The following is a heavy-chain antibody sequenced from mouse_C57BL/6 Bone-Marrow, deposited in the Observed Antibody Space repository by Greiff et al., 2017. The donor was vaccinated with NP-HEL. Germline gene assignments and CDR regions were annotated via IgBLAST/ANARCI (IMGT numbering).Heavy chain of an antibody. J-gene: IGHJ3*01. V-gene: IGHV5-4*03. D-gene: IGHD2-1*01. CDR1: GFTFSSYA. Sequence: EVKLMESGGGLVKPGGSLKLSCAASGFTFSSYAMSWVRQTPEQRLEWVATISDGGSYTYYPDNVKGRFTISSDNAKNNLYLLISHLNSEDTAMYYCARIYPQSWFAYWGQGTLVTVSA. CDR3: ARIYPQSWFAY. CDR2: ISDGGSYT.